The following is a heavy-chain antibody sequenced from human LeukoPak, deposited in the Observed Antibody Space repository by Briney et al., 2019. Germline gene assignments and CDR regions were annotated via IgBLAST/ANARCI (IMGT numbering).Heavy chain of an antibody. CDR2: ISYDGSNK. CDR1: GFTFSSYA. Sequence: GGSLRLSCAASGFTFSSYAMHWVRQAPGKGLEWVAVISYDGSNKYYADSVKGRFTISRDNSKNSLYLQMNSLRAEDTAVYYCARDHGRYYDSSGYAFDIWGRGTMVTVSS. J-gene: IGHJ3*02. D-gene: IGHD3-22*01. CDR3: ARDHGRYYDSSGYAFDI. V-gene: IGHV3-30-3*01.